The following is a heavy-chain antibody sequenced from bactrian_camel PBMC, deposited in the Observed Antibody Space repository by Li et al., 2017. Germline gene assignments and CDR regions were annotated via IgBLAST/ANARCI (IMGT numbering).Heavy chain of an antibody. J-gene: IGHJ4*01. CDR1: GVTFSDYA. Sequence: HVQLVESGGGVVQTGGSLRLSCAAGGVTFSDYAMIWVRQAPGKGLEWVSGIYSDGIITYYADSVKGRFTISRDNAKNTLYLQMNSLKSEDTAVYYCMGHYTDYPGQGTQVTVS. CDR2: IYSDGIIT. D-gene: IGHD4*01. V-gene: IGHV3S7*01.